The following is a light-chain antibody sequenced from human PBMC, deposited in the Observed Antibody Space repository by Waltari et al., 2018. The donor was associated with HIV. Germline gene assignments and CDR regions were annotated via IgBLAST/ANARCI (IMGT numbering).Light chain of an antibody. J-gene: IGLJ2*01. Sequence: QSALTQPPSASGSPGQSLTISCTGTSSDVGGYNYVSWYQQPPGKAPKLMIYEVSKRPSGVPDLFSGSKSGNTASLTVSGLQAEDEADYYCNSYAGSNNLVVFGGGTKLTVL. CDR1: SSDVGGYNY. CDR3: NSYAGSNNLVV. V-gene: IGLV2-8*01. CDR2: EVS.